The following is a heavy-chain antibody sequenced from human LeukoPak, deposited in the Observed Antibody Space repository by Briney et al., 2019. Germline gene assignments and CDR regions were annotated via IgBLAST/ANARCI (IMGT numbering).Heavy chain of an antibody. V-gene: IGHV3-74*01. D-gene: IGHD3-22*01. CDR2: IKSDGRT. J-gene: IGHJ1*01. Sequence: GRSLRLSCAASGFTFSTYWMHWVRQAPGKGLVWVSRIKSDGRTNYADSVKGRFTISRDNAKNTVSLQMNSLRPEDTGVYYCARAPSEIGGYYPEYFRHWGQGTLVTVSS. CDR3: ARAPSEIGGYYPEYFRH. CDR1: GFTFSTYW.